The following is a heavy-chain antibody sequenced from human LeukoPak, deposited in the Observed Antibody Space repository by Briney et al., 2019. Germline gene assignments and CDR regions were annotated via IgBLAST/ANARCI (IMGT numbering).Heavy chain of an antibody. J-gene: IGHJ4*02. CDR2: INHSGNT. CDR3: ARVEGIYDILTGYYY. CDR1: GGSFSGHY. V-gene: IGHV4-34*01. Sequence: PSETLSLTCAVYGGSFSGHYWSWISQPPGKGLEWIGEINHSGNTNYNPSLKSRVTISVDTSKNQLSLKLSSVTAADTAVYYCARVEGIYDILTGYYYWGQGTLVTVSS. D-gene: IGHD3-9*01.